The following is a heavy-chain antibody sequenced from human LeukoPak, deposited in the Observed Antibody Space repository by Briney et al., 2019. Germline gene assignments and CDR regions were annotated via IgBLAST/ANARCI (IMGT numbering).Heavy chain of an antibody. CDR1: GFTFDDYA. Sequence: PGGSLRLSCAASGFTFDDYAMHWVRQAPGMGLQWVSLISGDGVSTYYAASMKGRFTISRDNSKNSLYLQMNSLRAEVTALYYCAKDLSYSSSHPFDYWGQGTLVTVSS. J-gene: IGHJ4*02. CDR3: AKDLSYSSSHPFDY. D-gene: IGHD6-13*01. CDR2: ISGDGVST. V-gene: IGHV3-43*02.